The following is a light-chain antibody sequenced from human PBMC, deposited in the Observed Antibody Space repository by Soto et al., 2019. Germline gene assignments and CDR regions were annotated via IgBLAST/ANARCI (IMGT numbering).Light chain of an antibody. CDR2: GAS. Sequence: EIEVTQSPATLSVSPGERATLSCRTSQSVSNNLAWYRQKPGQAPRLLIYGASTRAPGIPARFSGSGSGTDFTLTITSLQSDDFAVYSCQQYDKWPPGTFGQGTKLEIK. J-gene: IGKJ2*01. V-gene: IGKV3-15*01. CDR3: QQYDKWPPGT. CDR1: QSVSNN.